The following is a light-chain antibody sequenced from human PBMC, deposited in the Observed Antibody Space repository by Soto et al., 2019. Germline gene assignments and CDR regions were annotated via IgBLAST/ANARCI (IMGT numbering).Light chain of an antibody. CDR2: RDS. V-gene: IGLV3-27*01. J-gene: IGLJ2*01. CDR3: YSEADTKLRV. Sequence: SYELTQPSSVSVSPGQTARITCSGNILADKFTRWFQQKPGQAPVLVIYRDSERPSGIPERFSGSNSGTTVTLTVSGAQVEDEADYYCYSEADTKLRVFGGGTKLTVL. CDR1: ILADKF.